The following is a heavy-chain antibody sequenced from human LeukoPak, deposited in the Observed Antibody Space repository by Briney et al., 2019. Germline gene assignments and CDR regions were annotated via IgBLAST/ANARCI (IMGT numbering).Heavy chain of an antibody. CDR2: INHSGST. J-gene: IGHJ4*02. V-gene: IGHV4-34*01. CDR3: VRMLRTVWELPYY. D-gene: IGHD1-26*01. Sequence: PSETLSLTCAVYGGSFGGYYWSWIRQPPGKGLEWIGEINHSGSTNYNPSLKSRVTISVDTSKNQFSLKLSSVTAADTAVYYCVRMLRTVWELPYYWGQGTLVTVSS. CDR1: GGSFGGYY.